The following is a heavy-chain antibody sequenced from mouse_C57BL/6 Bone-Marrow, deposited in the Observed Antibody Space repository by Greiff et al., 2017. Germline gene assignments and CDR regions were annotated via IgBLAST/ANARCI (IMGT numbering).Heavy chain of an antibody. CDR1: GYTFTSYW. J-gene: IGHJ4*01. CDR2: IDPSDSST. D-gene: IGHD2-12*01. CDR3: ARDYTLYAMDY. Sequence: QVQLQQPGAELVMPGASVKLSCKASGYTFTSYWMHWVKQRPGQGLEWIGEIDPSDSSTNYNQKFKGKSTLTVDKSSSTAYMQLSSLTSEDSAVYYCARDYTLYAMDYWGQGTSVTVSS. V-gene: IGHV1-69*01.